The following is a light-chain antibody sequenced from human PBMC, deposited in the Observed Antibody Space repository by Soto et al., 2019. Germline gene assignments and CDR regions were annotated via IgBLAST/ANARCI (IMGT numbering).Light chain of an antibody. V-gene: IGKV3-15*01. CDR3: QQYNNWPPFT. CDR2: GAS. CDR1: QSVSSN. J-gene: IGKJ3*01. Sequence: EIVMTQSPATLSVSPGERATLSCRASQSVSSNLAWYQQKPGQAPRLLIYGASTRATGIPARFSGSGSGTELTLTSSSLRSEDFAVYYCQQYNNWPPFTFGPGTKVDIK.